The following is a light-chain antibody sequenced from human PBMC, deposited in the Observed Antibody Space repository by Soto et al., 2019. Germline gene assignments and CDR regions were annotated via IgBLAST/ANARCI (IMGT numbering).Light chain of an antibody. CDR3: QQYNSVYT. CDR1: QSISSW. CDR2: KAS. J-gene: IGKJ2*01. Sequence: DIQMTQSPSTLSASVGDRVTITCRASQSISSWLAWYQQKPGKAPKLLIYKASSLESGVPSRFSGSGSGTDFTLTISSLQPEDFATYYCQQYNSVYTFGQGTKLETK. V-gene: IGKV1-5*03.